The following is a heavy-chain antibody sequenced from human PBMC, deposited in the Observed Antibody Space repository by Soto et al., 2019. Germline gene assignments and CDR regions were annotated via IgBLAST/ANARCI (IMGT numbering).Heavy chain of an antibody. CDR1: GFKFSNYA. Sequence: GSLRLSCAASGFKFSNYAMSWVRQAPGKGLEWVSLISATGGGTYYADSVKGRFTISRDNSHNTLYLQVHSLTAEDTAVYYCAKDRRAGGNSAFYFDFWGQGAQVTVSS. CDR3: AKDRRAGGNSAFYFDF. CDR2: ISATGGGT. J-gene: IGHJ4*02. V-gene: IGHV3-23*01. D-gene: IGHD3-16*01.